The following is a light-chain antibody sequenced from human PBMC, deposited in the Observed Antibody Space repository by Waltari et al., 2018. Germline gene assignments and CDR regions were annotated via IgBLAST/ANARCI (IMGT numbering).Light chain of an antibody. CDR3: QQYNNWPT. V-gene: IGKV3-15*01. CDR2: GAS. J-gene: IGKJ1*01. Sequence: ETVMTQSPATLSVSPGERATFSCRASQSVSSNLAWYQQKPGQAPRLLIYGASTRXXXXXVRXSGSGXGXXCTLTXSXLQSXXXXVXXCQQYNNWPTFGQGTKVEIK. CDR1: QSVSSN.